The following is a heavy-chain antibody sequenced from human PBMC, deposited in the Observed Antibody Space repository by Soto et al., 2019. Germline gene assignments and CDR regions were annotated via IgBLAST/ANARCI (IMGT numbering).Heavy chain of an antibody. D-gene: IGHD4-17*01. V-gene: IGHV4-39*01. J-gene: IGHJ4*02. CDR3: ASSPVLMTTVTFDY. CDR2: IYYSGST. Sequence: SETLSLTCTVFGGSISSSSYYWGWIRQPPGKGLEWIGSIYYSGSTYYNPSLKSRVTISVDTSKNQFSLKLSSVTAADTAVYYCASSPVLMTTVTFDYWGQGTLVTVSS. CDR1: GGSISSSSYY.